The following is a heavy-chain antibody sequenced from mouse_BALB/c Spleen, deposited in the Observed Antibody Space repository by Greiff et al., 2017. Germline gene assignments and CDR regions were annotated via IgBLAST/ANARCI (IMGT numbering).Heavy chain of an antibody. D-gene: IGHD2-3*01. J-gene: IGHJ2*01. CDR2: INPSSGYT. Sequence: QVHVKQSEAELARPGASVKMSCKASGYTFTSYTMHWVNQRPGQGLEWIGYINPSSGYTEYNQKFKDKTTLTADKSSSTAYMQLSSLTSEDSAVYYCARGWLLTHFDYWGQGTTLTVSS. CDR3: ARGWLLTHFDY. CDR1: GYTFTSYT. V-gene: IGHV1-4*02.